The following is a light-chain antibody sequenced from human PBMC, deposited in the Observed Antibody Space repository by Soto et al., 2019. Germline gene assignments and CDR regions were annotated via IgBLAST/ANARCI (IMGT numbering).Light chain of an antibody. CDR1: QGFRSW. J-gene: IGKJ5*01. V-gene: IGKV1-12*01. Sequence: DIQMTQSPSSVSASVGDRVTITCRASQGFRSWLAWYQQKPGKAPKLLIYAASTLESGVPARFSGSGSGTEFTLTISSLQPEDFATYYCQQTNNFQITVGQGTRLEIK. CDR2: AAS. CDR3: QQTNNFQIT.